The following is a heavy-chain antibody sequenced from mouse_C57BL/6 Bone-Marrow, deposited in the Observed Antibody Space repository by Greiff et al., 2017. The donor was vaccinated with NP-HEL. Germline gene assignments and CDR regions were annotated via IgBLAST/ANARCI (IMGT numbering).Heavy chain of an antibody. CDR3: VRDQGLYYTSMDY. V-gene: IGHV10-3*01. D-gene: IGHD2-1*01. Sequence: VKDRFTISRDDSQSMLYLQMNNLKTEDTAMYYCVRDQGLYYTSMDYWGQGTSVTVSS. J-gene: IGHJ4*01.